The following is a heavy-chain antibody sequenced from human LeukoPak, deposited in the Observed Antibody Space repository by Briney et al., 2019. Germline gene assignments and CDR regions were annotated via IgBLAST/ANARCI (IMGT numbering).Heavy chain of an antibody. CDR2: ISGRTGGT. V-gene: IGHV3-23*01. CDR3: AKCGNSGCHLIDY. CDR1: GFTFNTNA. Sequence: GGSLRLSCAASGFTFNTNAMSWVRQAPGKGLEWVSAISGRTGGTYYAGSVKGRFTISRDNSKSTLYLQMDSLRAEDTAVYYCAKCGNSGCHLIDYWGQGTLVTVSS. D-gene: IGHD5-12*01. J-gene: IGHJ4*02.